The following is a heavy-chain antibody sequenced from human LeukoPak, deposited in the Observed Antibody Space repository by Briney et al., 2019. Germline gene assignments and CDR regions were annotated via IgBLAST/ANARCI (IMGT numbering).Heavy chain of an antibody. V-gene: IGHV1-8*03. D-gene: IGHD5-12*01. CDR3: ASPSGYDSYFDY. J-gene: IGHJ4*02. CDR1: GYTFTSYD. Sequence: ASVKVSCKASGYTFTSYDINWVRQATGQGLEWMGWMNPNSGNTGYAQKFQGRVTITRNTSISTAYMELSSLRSEDTAVYYCASPSGYDSYFDYWGQGTLVTVSS. CDR2: MNPNSGNT.